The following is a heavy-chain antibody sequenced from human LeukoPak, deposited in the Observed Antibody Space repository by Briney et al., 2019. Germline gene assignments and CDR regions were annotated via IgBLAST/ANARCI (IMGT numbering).Heavy chain of an antibody. CDR1: GGSISSDY. J-gene: IGHJ4*02. CDR2: IYYSGRT. CDR3: VRGFYSPHY. Sequence: PSETLSLTCTVSGGSISSDYWSWIRQPPGKGLEWIGYIYYSGRTYYNPSLKSRITISVDTSKNQFSLRLSSVTAADTAVYYCVRGFYSPHYWGQGTLVTVSS. V-gene: IGHV4-59*01. D-gene: IGHD4-11*01.